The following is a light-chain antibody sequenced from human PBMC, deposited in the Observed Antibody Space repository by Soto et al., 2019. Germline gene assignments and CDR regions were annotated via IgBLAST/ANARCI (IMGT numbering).Light chain of an antibody. CDR1: QICKSSY. Sequence: ELVTTQSPAILSVYSVASATLSCSSSQICKSSYLAWYQQHPGQPPRLLIYGISTRATGIPARFSGSGSGTAFSLTISSLQSEDFAVYYCQKYSKWPITFGQGTRREIK. CDR3: QKYSKWPIT. J-gene: IGKJ5*01. V-gene: IGKV3-15*01. CDR2: GIS.